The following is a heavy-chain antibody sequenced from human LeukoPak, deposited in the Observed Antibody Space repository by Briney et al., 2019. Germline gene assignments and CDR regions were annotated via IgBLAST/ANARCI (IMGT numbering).Heavy chain of an antibody. CDR3: ATRTPYSSSWYDRYAYYYGMDV. J-gene: IGHJ6*02. V-gene: IGHV3-53*01. CDR2: IYSGGST. CDR1: GFTVSSNY. D-gene: IGHD6-13*01. Sequence: GSLRLSCAASGFTVSSNYMSWVRQAPGKGLEWVSVIYSGGSTYYADSVKGRFTISRDNSKNTLYLQVNSLRAEDTAVYYCATRTPYSSSWYDRYAYYYGMDVWGQGTTVTVSS.